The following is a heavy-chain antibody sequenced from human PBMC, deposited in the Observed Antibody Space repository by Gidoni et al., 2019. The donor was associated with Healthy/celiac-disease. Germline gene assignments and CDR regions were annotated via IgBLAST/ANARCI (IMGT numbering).Heavy chain of an antibody. CDR2: ISWNSGSI. Sequence: EVQLVESGGGLVQPGRSLRLSCAASGFTFDDYAMNWVRQAPGKGLEWVSGISWNSGSIGYADSVKGRFTISRDNAKNSRYLQMNSLRAEDTALYYCAKGRLRELRVYFDYWGQGTLVTVSS. CDR3: AKGRLRELRVYFDY. CDR1: GFTFDDYA. D-gene: IGHD3-16*01. J-gene: IGHJ4*02. V-gene: IGHV3-9*01.